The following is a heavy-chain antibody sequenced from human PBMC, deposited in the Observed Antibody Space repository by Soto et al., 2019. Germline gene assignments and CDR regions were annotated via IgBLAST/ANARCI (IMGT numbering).Heavy chain of an antibody. CDR3: ASSGMQWLAYFDY. V-gene: IGHV4-59*01. CDR1: GGSISSYY. D-gene: IGHD6-19*01. J-gene: IGHJ4*02. Sequence: PSETLSLTCTVSGGSISSYYWSWIRQPPGKGLEWIGYIYYSGSTNYNPSLKSRVTISVDTSKNQFSLKLSSVTAADTAVYYCASSGMQWLAYFDYWGQGTLVTVSS. CDR2: IYYSGST.